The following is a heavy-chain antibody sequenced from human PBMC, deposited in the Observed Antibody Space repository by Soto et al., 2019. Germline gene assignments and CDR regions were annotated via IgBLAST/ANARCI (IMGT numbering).Heavy chain of an antibody. J-gene: IGHJ4*02. CDR3: VRRVGGKDDY. CDR2: ISSNGGTT. D-gene: IGHD3-16*01. Sequence: EVQLAESGGGMVQPGGSLRLSCVASGFTFSSYDMHWVRQAPGKGLEYVSSISSNGGTTYYGNSVKGRFTISRDNSKNTLYLQMGSLRAEDMAVYYCVRRVGGKDDYWGQGTLVTVSS. CDR1: GFTFSSYD. V-gene: IGHV3-64*01.